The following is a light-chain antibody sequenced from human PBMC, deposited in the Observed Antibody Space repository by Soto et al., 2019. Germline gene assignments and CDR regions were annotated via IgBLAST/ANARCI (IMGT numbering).Light chain of an antibody. CDR2: NNN. CDR3: AAWDDSLNGRL. Sequence: QSVLTQPPSASGTPGQRVTISCSGSGSNIGSYTVNWYQLLPGTAPKLHIYNNNHRPSGVPDRFSGSKSGTSASLAISGLQSEDEADYYCAAWDDSLNGRLFGGGTQLTVL. V-gene: IGLV1-44*01. J-gene: IGLJ2*01. CDR1: GSNIGSYT.